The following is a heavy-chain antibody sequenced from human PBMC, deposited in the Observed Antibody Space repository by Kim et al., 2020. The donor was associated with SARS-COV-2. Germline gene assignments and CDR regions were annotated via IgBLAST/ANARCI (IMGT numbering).Heavy chain of an antibody. CDR2: GSDGST. J-gene: IGHJ6*04. V-gene: IGHV3-23*01. D-gene: IGHD3-9*01. CDR3: APYFLGV. Sequence: GSDGSTSYADSVESRFTISRDNTKNTLYLQMNSLRAEDTAVYYCAPYFLGVWGKGTTVTVSS.